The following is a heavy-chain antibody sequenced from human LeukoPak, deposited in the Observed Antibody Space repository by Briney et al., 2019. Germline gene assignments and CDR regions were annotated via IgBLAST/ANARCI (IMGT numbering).Heavy chain of an antibody. Sequence: GGSLRLSCAASGFTFSSYAMSWVRQAPGKGLEWVSYISSSGSTIYYADSVKGRFTISRDNAKNSLYLQMNSLRAEDTAVYYCARRPGYSYGDYDDYWGQGTLVTVSS. D-gene: IGHD5-18*01. CDR3: ARRPGYSYGDYDDY. CDR2: ISSSGSTI. V-gene: IGHV3-48*04. J-gene: IGHJ4*02. CDR1: GFTFSSYA.